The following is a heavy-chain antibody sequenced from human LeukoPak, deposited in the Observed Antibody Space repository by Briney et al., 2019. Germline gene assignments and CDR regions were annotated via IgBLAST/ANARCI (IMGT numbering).Heavy chain of an antibody. CDR3: ARDLFAGTVVTPGY. J-gene: IGHJ4*02. CDR2: ISAYNGNT. D-gene: IGHD4-23*01. Sequence: ASVKVSCKASGYTFTSYGISWVRQAPGQGLEWMGWISAYNGNTNYAQTLQGRVTMTTDTSTSTAYMELRSLRSDDTAVYYCARDLFAGTVVTPGYWGQGTLVTVSS. CDR1: GYTFTSYG. V-gene: IGHV1-18*01.